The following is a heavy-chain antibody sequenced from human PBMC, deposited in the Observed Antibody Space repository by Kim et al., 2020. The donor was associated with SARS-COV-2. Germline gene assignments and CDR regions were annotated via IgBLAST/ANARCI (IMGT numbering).Heavy chain of an antibody. CDR3: ARLSPLYPYYYDSSGFRDY. V-gene: IGHV3-7*03. D-gene: IGHD3-22*01. CDR1: GFTFSRNW. J-gene: IGHJ4*02. CDR2: IKQDGSEK. Sequence: GGSLRLSCAASGFTFSRNWMSWVRQAPGKGLELVANIKQDGSEKYYVDSVKGRFTISRDNSKNSLYLQMNSLRAEDTAVYYCARLSPLYPYYYDSSGFRDYGGQGTLVTVSS.